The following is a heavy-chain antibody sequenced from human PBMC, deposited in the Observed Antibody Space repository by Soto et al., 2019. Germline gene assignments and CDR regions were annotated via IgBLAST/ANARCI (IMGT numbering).Heavy chain of an antibody. CDR3: ARVGASITIFGVVPDY. CDR1: GFTVSSNY. Sequence: EVQLVESGGGLVQPGGSLRLSCAASGFTVSSNYMSWVRKAPGKGLEWVSVIYSGGSTYYADSVKGRFTISRDNSKNTLYLQMNSPRAEDTAVYYCARVGASITIFGVVPDYWGQGTLVTVSS. J-gene: IGHJ4*02. D-gene: IGHD3-3*01. CDR2: IYSGGST. V-gene: IGHV3-66*01.